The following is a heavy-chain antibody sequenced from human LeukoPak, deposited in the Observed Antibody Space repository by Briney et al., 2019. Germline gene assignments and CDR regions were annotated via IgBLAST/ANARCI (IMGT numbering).Heavy chain of an antibody. Sequence: ASVKVSCKASGYTFTSYAMHWVRQAPGQRLEWMGWINAGNGNTKYSQKFQGRVTITRDTSASTAYMELSSLRSDDTALYYCARAGAAVTMFFDFWGQGTLVTVSS. CDR2: INAGNGNT. CDR1: GYTFTSYA. J-gene: IGHJ4*02. V-gene: IGHV1-3*01. CDR3: ARAGAAVTMFFDF. D-gene: IGHD4-17*01.